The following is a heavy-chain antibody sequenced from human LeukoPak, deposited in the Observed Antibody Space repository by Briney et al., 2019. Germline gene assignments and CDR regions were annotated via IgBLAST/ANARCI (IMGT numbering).Heavy chain of an antibody. CDR2: INHSGST. V-gene: IGHV4-34*01. CDR3: ARGRDENWFDP. J-gene: IGHJ5*02. Sequence: PSETLSLTCAVYGGSFSGYYWSWIRQPPGKGLEWIGEINHSGSTNYNPSLKGRVTISVDTSKNQFSLKLSSVTAADTAVYYCARGRDENWFDPWGQGTLVTVSS. CDR1: GGSFSGYY.